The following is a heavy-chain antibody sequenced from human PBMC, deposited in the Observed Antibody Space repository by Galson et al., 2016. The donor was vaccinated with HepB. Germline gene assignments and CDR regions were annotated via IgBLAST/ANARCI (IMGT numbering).Heavy chain of an antibody. J-gene: IGHJ1*01. V-gene: IGHV1-69*06. D-gene: IGHD3-3*02. CDR3: ARGGPWISEYFHH. Sequence: SVKVSCKASGYNFSNYSISWVRQAPGQGLEWLGGIRPVFDTTNYSQKFQGRVTITADKSTSTDYMELNSLRSDDAALYYCARGGPWISEYFHHWGQGTLVTVSS. CDR1: GYNFSNYS. CDR2: IRPVFDTT.